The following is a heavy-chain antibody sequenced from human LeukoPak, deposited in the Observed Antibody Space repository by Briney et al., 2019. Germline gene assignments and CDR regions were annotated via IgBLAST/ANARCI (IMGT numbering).Heavy chain of an antibody. V-gene: IGHV3-21*01. J-gene: IGHJ4*02. Sequence: GESLRLSCAASGFTFSSYSMNWVRQAPGKGLEGVSYISSSSSYKYYADSVKGRFTISRDNAKNSLYLQMNSVRAEDTAVYYCARRQGGGYGLVAADYWGQGTLVTVSS. CDR3: ARRQGGGYGLVAADY. D-gene: IGHD5-18*01. CDR1: GFTFSSYS. CDR2: ISSSSSYK.